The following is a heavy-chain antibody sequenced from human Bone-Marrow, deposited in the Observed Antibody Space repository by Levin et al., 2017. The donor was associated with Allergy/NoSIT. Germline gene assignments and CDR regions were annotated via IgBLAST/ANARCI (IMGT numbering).Heavy chain of an antibody. CDR3: ARDGYCSGRTCYDWYFGL. Sequence: SETLSLTCTVSGDSISSGGYYWSWIRQHPGKGLEWIGYIYYSGTTYYDPSLKSRVTISVDTSKNHFSLRLSSVTAADTAVYYCARDGYCSGRTCYDWYFGLWGRGTLVTVSS. V-gene: IGHV4-31*03. CDR1: GDSISSGGYY. J-gene: IGHJ2*01. D-gene: IGHD2-15*01. CDR2: IYYSGTT.